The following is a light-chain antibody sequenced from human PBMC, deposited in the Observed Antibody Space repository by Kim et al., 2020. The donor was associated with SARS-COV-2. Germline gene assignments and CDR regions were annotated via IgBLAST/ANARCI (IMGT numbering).Light chain of an antibody. CDR2: GAS. CDR1: QSVSSSY. V-gene: IGKV3-20*01. Sequence: EIELTQSPGTLSLSPGERATISCRASQSVSSSYLAWYQQKPGQAPRLLIYGASSRATGIPDRFSGSGSGTDFTLTISRLEPEDFAVYYCQQYGSSPYTFGQGTKLEI. CDR3: QQYGSSPYT. J-gene: IGKJ2*01.